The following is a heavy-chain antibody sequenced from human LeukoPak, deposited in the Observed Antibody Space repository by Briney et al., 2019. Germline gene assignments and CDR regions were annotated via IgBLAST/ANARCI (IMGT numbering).Heavy chain of an antibody. Sequence: GASVKVSCKASGYSFTGYYIHWVRQAPGQGLEWMGWINPHSSDTYSAQKFQGRVTMTRDTSISTAYMELSSLTSDDTAVYYCARGRFSGYGADWGQETLVTVSS. CDR2: INPHSSDT. D-gene: IGHD5-12*01. CDR3: ARGRFSGYGAD. CDR1: GYSFTGYY. J-gene: IGHJ4*02. V-gene: IGHV1-2*02.